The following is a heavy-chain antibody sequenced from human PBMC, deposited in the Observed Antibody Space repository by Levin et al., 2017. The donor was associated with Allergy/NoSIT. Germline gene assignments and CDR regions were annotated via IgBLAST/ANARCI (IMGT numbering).Heavy chain of an antibody. V-gene: IGHV3-11*01. CDR3: ARAGKVYIAVAGDNWFDP. Sequence: GGSLRLSCAASGFTFSDYYMSWIRQAPGKGLEWVSYISSSGSTIYYADSVKGRFTISRDNAKNSLYLQMNSLRAEDTAVYYCARAGKVYIAVAGDNWFDPWGQGTLVTVSS. CDR1: GFTFSDYY. D-gene: IGHD6-19*01. CDR2: ISSSGSTI. J-gene: IGHJ5*02.